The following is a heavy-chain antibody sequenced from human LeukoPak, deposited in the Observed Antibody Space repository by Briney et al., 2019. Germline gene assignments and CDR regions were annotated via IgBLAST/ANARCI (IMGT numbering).Heavy chain of an antibody. V-gene: IGHV4-39*07. D-gene: IGHD3-10*01. Sequence: PSETLSLTCTVSGGSISSGSHYWSWIRQPAGKGLEWIGRIYYSGSTYHNPSLKSRVTISVDTSKNQFSLKLSSVTAADTAVYYCAISPLFIYGSGSNFDYWGQGTLVTVSS. J-gene: IGHJ4*02. CDR2: IYYSGST. CDR3: AISPLFIYGSGSNFDY. CDR1: GGSISSGSHY.